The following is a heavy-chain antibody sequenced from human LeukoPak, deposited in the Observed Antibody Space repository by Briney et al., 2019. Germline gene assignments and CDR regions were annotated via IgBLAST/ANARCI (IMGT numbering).Heavy chain of an antibody. D-gene: IGHD6-19*01. V-gene: IGHV3-43*02. CDR2: ISGGGGSA. CDR1: GFTFDDYV. Sequence: AGGSLRLSCAASGFTFDDYVMHWVRQAPGKGLGWVSLISGGGGSAYYGDSVKGRFTISRDNSKNSLYLQMNSLRTEDTALYYCAKDIGSSGWYQYWGQGTLVTVST. J-gene: IGHJ4*02. CDR3: AKDIGSSGWYQY.